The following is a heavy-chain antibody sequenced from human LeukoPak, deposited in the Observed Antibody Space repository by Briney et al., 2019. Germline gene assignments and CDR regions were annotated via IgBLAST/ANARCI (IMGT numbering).Heavy chain of an antibody. V-gene: IGHV4-34*01. CDR1: GGSFSGYY. CDR2: INHSGST. D-gene: IGHD2-2*01. CDR3: ATFPDIVVVPAAPMDV. J-gene: IGHJ6*02. Sequence: SETLSLTCAVYGGSFSGYYWSWIRQPPGKGLEWIGEINHSGSTNYNPSLKSRVTISVDTSKNQFSLKLSSVTAADTAVYYCATFPDIVVVPAAPMDVWGQGTTVTVSS.